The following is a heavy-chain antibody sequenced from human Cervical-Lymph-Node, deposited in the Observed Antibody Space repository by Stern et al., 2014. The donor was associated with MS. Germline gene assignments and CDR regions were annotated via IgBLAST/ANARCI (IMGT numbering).Heavy chain of an antibody. Sequence: QMQLVQSGAEVKKPGSSVKVSCKASGGTFSSYAISWVRQAPGQGLEWMGGIIPIFGTANYAQKFQGRVTITADESTSTAYMELSSLRSEDTAVYYCARDLAEYNWNDPGFDPWGQGTLVTVSS. J-gene: IGHJ5*02. CDR2: IIPIFGTA. CDR1: GGTFSSYA. CDR3: ARDLAEYNWNDPGFDP. D-gene: IGHD1-20*01. V-gene: IGHV1-69*01.